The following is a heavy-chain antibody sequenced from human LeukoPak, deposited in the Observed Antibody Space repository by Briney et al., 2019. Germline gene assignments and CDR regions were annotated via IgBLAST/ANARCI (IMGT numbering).Heavy chain of an antibody. CDR1: GGSISSSSYY. J-gene: IGHJ3*02. CDR3: ARDRPNHSSSDAFDI. Sequence: SETLSLTCTVSGGSISSSSYYWGWIRQPPGKGLEWIGSIYYSGSTYYNPSLKSRVTISVDTSKNQFSLKLSSVTAADTAVYYCARDRPNHSSSDAFDIWGQGTMVTVSS. D-gene: IGHD6-6*01. CDR2: IYYSGST. V-gene: IGHV4-39*07.